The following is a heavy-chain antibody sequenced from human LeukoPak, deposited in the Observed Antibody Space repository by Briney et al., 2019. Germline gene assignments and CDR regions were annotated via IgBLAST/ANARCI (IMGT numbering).Heavy chain of an antibody. V-gene: IGHV3-7*05. D-gene: IGHD5-12*01. CDR1: GFTLSSYW. Sequence: GGSLRLSCAASGFTLSSYWMAWVRQAPGKGLEWVANIKQDGTEKYYVDSVKGRFTISRDNAENSLYLQMNSLRAEDTALYYCARDVDGPWGQGTLVTVSS. CDR2: IKQDGTEK. J-gene: IGHJ5*02. CDR3: ARDVDGP.